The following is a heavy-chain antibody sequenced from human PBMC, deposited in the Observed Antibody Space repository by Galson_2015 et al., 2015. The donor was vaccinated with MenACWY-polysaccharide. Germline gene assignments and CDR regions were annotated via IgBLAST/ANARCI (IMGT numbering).Heavy chain of an antibody. J-gene: IGHJ4*02. Sequence: CAISGDSVSSNSVAWIWIRQSPSRGLEWLGRTCYRSKWYNDYAVSVKSRITINPDASKNQVSLHLNSVTPEDTAAYYCVRDVDRRLGGFPDYWGPGTLVTVSS. CDR3: VRDVDRRLGGFPDY. V-gene: IGHV6-1*01. CDR2: TCYRSKWYN. D-gene: IGHD3-16*01. CDR1: GDSVSSNSVA.